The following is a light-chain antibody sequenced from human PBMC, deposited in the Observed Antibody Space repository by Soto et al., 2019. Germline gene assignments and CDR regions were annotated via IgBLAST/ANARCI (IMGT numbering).Light chain of an antibody. V-gene: IGKV3-20*01. Sequence: EIVLTQSPGTLSLSPGERATLSCRASQSVGNNYLAWYQQKPGQAPRLLIYSASTRATGIPDRFSGSGSGTDFTLTITRLEPEDFAVYYCQQLASSPLTFGGGTKVEIQ. CDR1: QSVGNNY. CDR3: QQLASSPLT. CDR2: SAS. J-gene: IGKJ4*01.